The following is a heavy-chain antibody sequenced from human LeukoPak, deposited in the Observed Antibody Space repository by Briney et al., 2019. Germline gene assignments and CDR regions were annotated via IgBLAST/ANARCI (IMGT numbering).Heavy chain of an antibody. Sequence: GASVKVSCKASGYTFTSYYMHWVRQAPGQGLEWMGIINPSGGSTSYAQKFQGRVTMTRDTSTSTVYMELSSLRSEDTAVYYCARNYYGSGSYYTTFDYWGQGTLVTVSS. J-gene: IGHJ4*02. D-gene: IGHD3-10*01. CDR2: INPSGGST. V-gene: IGHV1-46*01. CDR1: GYTFTSYY. CDR3: ARNYYGSGSYYTTFDY.